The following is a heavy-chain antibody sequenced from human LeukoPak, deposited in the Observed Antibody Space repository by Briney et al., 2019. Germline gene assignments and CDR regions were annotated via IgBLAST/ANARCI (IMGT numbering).Heavy chain of an antibody. D-gene: IGHD2-15*01. J-gene: IGHJ5*02. Sequence: SETLSLTCAVSGGSISSGGYSWSWIRQPPGKGLEWIGYIYHSGSTYYNSSLKSRVTISVDRSKNQFSLKLSSVTAADTAVYYCARERLQYNWFDPWGQGTLVTVSS. CDR1: GGSISSGGYS. CDR2: IYHSGST. V-gene: IGHV4-30-2*01. CDR3: ARERLQYNWFDP.